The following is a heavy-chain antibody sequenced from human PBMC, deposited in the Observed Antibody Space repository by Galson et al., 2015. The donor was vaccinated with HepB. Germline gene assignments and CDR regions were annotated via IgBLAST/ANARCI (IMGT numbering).Heavy chain of an antibody. CDR3: ASWGYGITGTTSPYP. Sequence: SLRLSCAASGFTFSSYAMHWVRQAPGKGLEWVAVISYDGSNKYYADSVKGRFTISRDNSKNTLYLQMNSLRAEDTAVYYCASWGYGITGTTSPYPWGQGTLVTVSS. V-gene: IGHV3-30-3*01. CDR1: GFTFSSYA. J-gene: IGHJ5*02. D-gene: IGHD1-7*01. CDR2: ISYDGSNK.